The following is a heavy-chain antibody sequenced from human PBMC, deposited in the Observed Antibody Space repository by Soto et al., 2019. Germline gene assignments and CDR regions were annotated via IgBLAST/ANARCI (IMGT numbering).Heavy chain of an antibody. V-gene: IGHV1-18*04. Sequence: QDQLVQSGAEVKKPGASVKVSCKASGYTFTNYGVSWVRQAPGQGFEWMGWISAYNGNTDYAHNFQDRVTMTTDTSTSTAYMELRSLRPADTAMFYCVRSVTATGTAANLWGQGTMVTVSS. D-gene: IGHD1-1*01. CDR1: GYTFTNYG. CDR3: VRSVTATGTAANL. J-gene: IGHJ3*01. CDR2: ISAYNGNT.